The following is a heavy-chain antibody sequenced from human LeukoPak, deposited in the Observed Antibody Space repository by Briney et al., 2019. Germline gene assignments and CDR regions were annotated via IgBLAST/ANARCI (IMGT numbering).Heavy chain of an antibody. Sequence: PSETLSLTCTVSGGSISSYYWSWIRQPPGKGLEWIGYIYYSGSTNYNPSLKSRVTISVDTSKNQFSLKLSSVTAADTAVYYCARVPARSRFDYWGQGTLVTVSS. CDR2: IYYSGST. V-gene: IGHV4-59*01. J-gene: IGHJ4*02. D-gene: IGHD2-15*01. CDR1: GGSISSYY. CDR3: ARVPARSRFDY.